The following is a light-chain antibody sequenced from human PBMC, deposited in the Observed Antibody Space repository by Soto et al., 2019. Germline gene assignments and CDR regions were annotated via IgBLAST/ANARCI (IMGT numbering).Light chain of an antibody. V-gene: IGLV2-8*01. CDR1: SSDVGAYNY. CDR3: STYAGDNNV. Sequence: QSALTQPPSASGSPGQSVTISCTGTSSDVGAYNYVSWYQQHPGKAPKLMIYEVTNRPSGVPDRFSGSKSGNTASLTVSGLQAEDEGDYCCSTYAGDNNVFGTGTKLTVL. CDR2: EVT. J-gene: IGLJ1*01.